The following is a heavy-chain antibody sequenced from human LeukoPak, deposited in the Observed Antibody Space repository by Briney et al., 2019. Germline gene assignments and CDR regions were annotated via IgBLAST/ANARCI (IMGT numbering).Heavy chain of an antibody. J-gene: IGHJ3*01. CDR1: GYSFTRKW. V-gene: IGHV5-51*01. CDR2: IDPGDSDTT. CDR3: ARHRGWNDDDAFDL. D-gene: IGHD1-1*01. Sequence: GESLKISCKASGYSFTRKWIGWVRQMPGKGLEWMAIIDPGDSDTTKYSPSFEGHVTMSVDTSVSTAYLQWSSLRASDTALYYCARHRGWNDDDAFDLWGQGTMVTVSS.